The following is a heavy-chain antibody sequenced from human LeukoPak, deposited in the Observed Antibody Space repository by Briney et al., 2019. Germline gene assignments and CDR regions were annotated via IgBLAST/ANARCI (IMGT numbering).Heavy chain of an antibody. J-gene: IGHJ4*02. V-gene: IGHV3-30*02. CDR1: GFTFSNYG. Sequence: GGSLRLSCAASGFTFSNYGMHWVRRPPGKGLECVAFIRYDGSNNYYADSVKGRFTISRDNSKNTLYLLMNSLRPEDSAVYYCAKDKRQYSYGSPVDFWGQGTLVTVSS. CDR2: IRYDGSNN. D-gene: IGHD5-18*01. CDR3: AKDKRQYSYGSPVDF.